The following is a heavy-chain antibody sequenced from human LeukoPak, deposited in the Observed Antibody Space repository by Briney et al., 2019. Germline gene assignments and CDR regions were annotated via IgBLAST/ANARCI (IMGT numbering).Heavy chain of an antibody. CDR1: GFTVSSNE. CDR3: ARGVLLRYFDWPELYFDY. V-gene: IGHV3-38-3*01. CDR2: ISGGST. Sequence: PGGSLRLSCAASGFTVSSNEMSWVRQAPGKGLEWVSSISGGSTYYADSRKGRFTISRDNSKNTLHLQMNSLRAEDTAVYYCARGVLLRYFDWPELYFDYWGQGTLVTVSS. J-gene: IGHJ4*02. D-gene: IGHD3-9*01.